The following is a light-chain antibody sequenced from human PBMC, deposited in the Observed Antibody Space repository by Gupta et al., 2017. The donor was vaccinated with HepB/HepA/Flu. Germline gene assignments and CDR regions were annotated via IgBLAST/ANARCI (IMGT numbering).Light chain of an antibody. CDR3: QQDDSFPLT. CDR2: KAS. Sequence: DIQMSQSPSTLSASVGDRVTITCRASQAIGDWLAWYQQKPGKDPKLLIYKASTLQGGVPWRFSGSGSGTEFTLTIISLHPDDFATYYCQQDDSFPLTFGGGTKVEMK. CDR1: QAIGDW. V-gene: IGKV1-5*03. J-gene: IGKJ4*01.